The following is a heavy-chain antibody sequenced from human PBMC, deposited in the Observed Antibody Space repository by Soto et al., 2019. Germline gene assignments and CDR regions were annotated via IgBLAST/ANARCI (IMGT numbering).Heavy chain of an antibody. Sequence: QVQLQESGPGQVKPSQTLSLTCTVSGDSITSDGYYWSWIRQYPGKGLEWIGYIYYSGSTFYNPSLETRVTISEDTSKNQFSLWVSSVTAADTAVYYCARVRDGYNWGDFDMWGQGTMVTVSS. CDR2: IYYSGST. D-gene: IGHD5-12*01. J-gene: IGHJ3*02. CDR1: GDSITSDGYY. CDR3: ARVRDGYNWGDFDM. V-gene: IGHV4-31*03.